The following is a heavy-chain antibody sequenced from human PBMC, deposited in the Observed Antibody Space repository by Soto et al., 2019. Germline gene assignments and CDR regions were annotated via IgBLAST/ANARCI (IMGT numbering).Heavy chain of an antibody. D-gene: IGHD6-13*01. J-gene: IGHJ6*02. CDR2: ISGSGGST. Sequence: VGSLRLSCAASGFTSSSYAMSWVRQAPGKGLEWVSAISGSGGSTYYADSVKGRFTISRDNSKNTLYLQMNSLRAEDTAVYYCAKPENSSPYYYYGMDVWGQGTTVTVSS. CDR3: AKPENSSPYYYYGMDV. CDR1: GFTSSSYA. V-gene: IGHV3-23*01.